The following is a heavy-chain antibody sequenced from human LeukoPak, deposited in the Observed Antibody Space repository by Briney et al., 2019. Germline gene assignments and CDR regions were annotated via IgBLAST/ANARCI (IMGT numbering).Heavy chain of an antibody. D-gene: IGHD2-21*02. CDR1: GNTFTRYG. CDR2: VGVYSQNT. V-gene: IGHV1-18*01. Sequence: AASVKVSRKASGNTFTRYGISWVRQAPGQGLEWMGWVGVYSQNTAYAQKFQGRVTMTTDTSTSTVYVELRSLRSDDTAVYYCARNAPPCSGDFYFDYWGQGTRVTVSS. J-gene: IGHJ4*02. CDR3: ARNAPPCSGDFYFDY.